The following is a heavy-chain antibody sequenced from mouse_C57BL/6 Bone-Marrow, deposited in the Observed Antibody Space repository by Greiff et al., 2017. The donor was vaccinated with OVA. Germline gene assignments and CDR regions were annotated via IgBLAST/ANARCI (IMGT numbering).Heavy chain of an antibody. J-gene: IGHJ4*01. CDR3: AGDYDAYAMDY. CDR1: GYAFSSSW. Sequence: QLQQSGPELVKPGASVKISCKASGYAFSSSWMNWVKQRPGKGLEWIGRIYPGDGDTNYNGKFKGKATLTADKSSSTAYMQLSSLTSEDSAVYFCAGDYDAYAMDYWGQGTSVTVSS. V-gene: IGHV1-82*01. CDR2: IYPGDGDT. D-gene: IGHD2-4*01.